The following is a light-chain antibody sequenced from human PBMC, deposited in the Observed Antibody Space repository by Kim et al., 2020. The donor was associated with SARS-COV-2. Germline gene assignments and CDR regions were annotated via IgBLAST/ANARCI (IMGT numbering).Light chain of an antibody. Sequence: EIVLTQSPGTLSLSPGERATLSCRASQSVSSSYLAWYQQKPGQAPRLLIYGASSRATGIPDNFSGSGSGTDFTLTISRLEPEDFAVYYCQQYGNSPTTFGQGTRLEIK. V-gene: IGKV3-20*01. CDR3: QQYGNSPTT. CDR2: GAS. CDR1: QSVSSSY. J-gene: IGKJ5*01.